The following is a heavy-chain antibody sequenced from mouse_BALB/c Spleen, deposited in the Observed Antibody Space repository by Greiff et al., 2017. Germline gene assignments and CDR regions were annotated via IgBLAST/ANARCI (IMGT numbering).Heavy chain of an antibody. V-gene: IGHV5-4*02. D-gene: IGHD2-3*01. Sequence: DVKLVESGGGLVKPGGSLKLSCAASGFTFSDYYMYWVRQTPEKRLEWVATISDGGSYTYYPDSVKGRFTISRDNAKNNLYLQMSSLKSEDTAMYYCARGRDGYYNYWGQGTTLTVSS. CDR2: ISDGGSYT. CDR1: GFTFSDYY. J-gene: IGHJ2*01. CDR3: ARGRDGYYNY.